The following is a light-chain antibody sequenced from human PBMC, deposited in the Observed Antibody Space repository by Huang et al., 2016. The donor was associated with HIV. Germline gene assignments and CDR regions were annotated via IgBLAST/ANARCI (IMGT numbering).Light chain of an antibody. J-gene: IGKJ2*01. V-gene: IGKV2-28*01. CDR3: MQGLQTPPT. CDR1: QNLLHSSGHNR. Sequence: EIVMTQSPLSLPVSPGQPASISSTSSQNLLHSSGHNRLDWYLQKPGQSPQLLIFLTSKRASGVPDKFTGSGSGSNFTLSINKVQPDDVGIYYCMQGLQTPPTFGQGTKLEI. CDR2: LTS.